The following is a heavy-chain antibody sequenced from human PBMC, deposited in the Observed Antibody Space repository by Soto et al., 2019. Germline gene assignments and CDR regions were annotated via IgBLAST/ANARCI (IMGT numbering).Heavy chain of an antibody. V-gene: IGHV3-53*01. J-gene: IGHJ3*01. CDR3: ARGRYYYDSSGSPADDAFDL. Sequence: EVQLVESGGGLIQPGGSLRLSCAASGFTVSSNYMSWVRQAPGKGLVWVSVIYSGGSTYYADSVKGRFTISRDNSKNTLYLQMNSLRDEDTAVYYCARGRYYYDSSGSPADDAFDLWGQGTMVTVSS. CDR1: GFTVSSNY. D-gene: IGHD3-22*01. CDR2: IYSGGST.